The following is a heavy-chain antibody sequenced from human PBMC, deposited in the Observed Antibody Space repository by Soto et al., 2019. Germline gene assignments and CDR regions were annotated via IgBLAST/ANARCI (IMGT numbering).Heavy chain of an antibody. CDR3: ARGIGGYYDSSGSKEKADDY. Sequence: PSETLSLTCSVSSDSMNSGGYYWSWIRQHPGKGLEWIGYIYSNGDTYYNPSLKSRVTISVDTSKNQFSLNLTSVTAADTAVYYCARGIGGYYDSSGSKEKADDYWSQGTLVTVSS. CDR1: SDSMNSGGYY. CDR2: IYSNGDT. J-gene: IGHJ4*02. D-gene: IGHD3-22*01. V-gene: IGHV4-31*03.